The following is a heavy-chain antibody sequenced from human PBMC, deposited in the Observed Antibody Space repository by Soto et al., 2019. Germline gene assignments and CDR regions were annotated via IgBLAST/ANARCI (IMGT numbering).Heavy chain of an antibody. CDR1: GGSISSYY. Sequence: SETLSLTCTVSGGSISSYYWSWIRQPPGKGLEWIGYIYYSGSTNYNPSLKSRVTISVDTSKNQFSLKLSSVTAADTAVYYCVLLPVDSSGYYYDYWGQGTLVTVSS. V-gene: IGHV4-59*01. CDR3: VLLPVDSSGYYYDY. D-gene: IGHD3-22*01. J-gene: IGHJ4*02. CDR2: IYYSGST.